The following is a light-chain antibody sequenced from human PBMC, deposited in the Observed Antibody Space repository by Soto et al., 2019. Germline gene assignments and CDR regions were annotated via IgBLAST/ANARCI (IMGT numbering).Light chain of an antibody. Sequence: DIVMTQSPLSLPVTPGEPASISCRSSQSLLHSNGYNYLDWYLQKPGQSPQLLIYLGSNRASGVPERISGSGSGTDFTLKISRVEAEDVGVYYFMQVLQPPLGFGPGTKVDIK. V-gene: IGKV2-28*01. CDR2: LGS. CDR3: MQVLQPPLG. J-gene: IGKJ3*01. CDR1: QSLLHSNGYNY.